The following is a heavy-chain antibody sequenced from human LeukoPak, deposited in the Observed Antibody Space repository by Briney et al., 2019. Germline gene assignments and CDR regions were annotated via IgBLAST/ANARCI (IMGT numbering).Heavy chain of an antibody. CDR3: AREESSGYYHY. CDR1: GYTFTGYY. Sequence: ASVKVSCKASGYTFTGYYMHWVRQAPGQGLEWMGWINPNSGGTNHAQKFQGRVTMTRDTSISTAYMELSRLRSDDTAVYYCAREESSGYYHYWGQGTLVTVSS. CDR2: INPNSGGT. J-gene: IGHJ4*02. D-gene: IGHD3-22*01. V-gene: IGHV1-2*02.